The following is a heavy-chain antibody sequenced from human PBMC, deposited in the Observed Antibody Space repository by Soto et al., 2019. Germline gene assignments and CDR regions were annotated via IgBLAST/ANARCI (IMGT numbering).Heavy chain of an antibody. CDR2: INHSGIT. Sequence: SETLSLTCAVYGGSFSGYYWSWIRQPPGKGLEGIGEINHSGITNYNPSLKSRVTISVDTSKNQFSLKLSSVTAADTGVYYCASRQLRYFDWLLSPFDYWGQGALVTVSS. D-gene: IGHD3-9*01. V-gene: IGHV4-34*01. J-gene: IGHJ4*02. CDR3: ASRQLRYFDWLLSPFDY. CDR1: GGSFSGYY.